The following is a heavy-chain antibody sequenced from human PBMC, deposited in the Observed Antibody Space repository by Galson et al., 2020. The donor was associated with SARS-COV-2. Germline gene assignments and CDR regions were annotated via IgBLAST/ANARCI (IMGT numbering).Heavy chain of an antibody. CDR2: TSYDGTSH. CDR1: GFTFTIFT. Sequence: GGSLRLSCAASGFTFTIFTLHWVRQAPGKGLEWVAVTSYDGTSHYYTDSVKGRFTISRDNSKNMLFLQMHSLRAEDTAIYYCARAATGSYYNAFDPWGQGTMVTVSA. CDR3: ARAATGSYYNAFDP. V-gene: IGHV3-30-3*01. J-gene: IGHJ5*02. D-gene: IGHD1-26*01.